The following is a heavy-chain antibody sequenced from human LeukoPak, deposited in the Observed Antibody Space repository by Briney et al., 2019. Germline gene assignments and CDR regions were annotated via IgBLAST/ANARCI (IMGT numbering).Heavy chain of an antibody. CDR1: GYTFTSYY. D-gene: IGHD4-11*01. CDR2: INPSGGST. V-gene: IGHV1-46*01. J-gene: IGHJ5*02. Sequence: GASVKVSCKASGYTFTSYYMHWVRQAPGQGLEWMGIINPSGGSTSYAQKFQGRVTMTRDTSTSTVYMELSSLRSEDTAVYYCARDTKTTVTHSWFDPWGQGTLVTVSS. CDR3: ARDTKTTVTHSWFDP.